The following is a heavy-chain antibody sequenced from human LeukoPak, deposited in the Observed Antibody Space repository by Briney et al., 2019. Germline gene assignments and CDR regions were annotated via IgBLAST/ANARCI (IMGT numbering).Heavy chain of an antibody. D-gene: IGHD2-2*02. J-gene: IGHJ4*02. V-gene: IGHV4-30-4*08. CDR3: ARSGGKYCSSTSCYTGSFDY. CDR1: GGSFSGYY. CDR2: IYYSGST. Sequence: SSETLSLTCAVYGGSFSGYYWSWIRQPPGKGLEWIGYIYYSGSTYYNPSLKSRLTISVDTSRNQFSLRLSSVTAADTAVYYCARSGGKYCSSTSCYTGSFDYWGQGTLVTVSS.